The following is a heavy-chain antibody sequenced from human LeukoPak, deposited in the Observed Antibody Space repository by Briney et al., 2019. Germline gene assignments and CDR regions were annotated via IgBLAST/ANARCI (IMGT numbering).Heavy chain of an antibody. Sequence: GGSLRLSCAASGFTFSSYAMHWVRQAPGKGLEWVAVISYDGSNKYYADSVKGRFTISRDNSKNLLYLQMNSLRAEDTAVYYCAKGVDTTPNGDSKYYYGMDVWGQGPTVTVSS. CDR1: GFTFSSYA. V-gene: IGHV3-30*07. CDR2: ISYDGSNK. J-gene: IGHJ6*02. D-gene: IGHD4-17*01. CDR3: AKGVDTTPNGDSKYYYGMDV.